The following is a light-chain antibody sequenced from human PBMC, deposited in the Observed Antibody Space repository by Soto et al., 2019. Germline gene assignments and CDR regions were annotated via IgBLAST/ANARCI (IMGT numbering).Light chain of an antibody. Sequence: IQLTQSPSSLSATVGDRVTLTCRASQDIGTYLAWYQQKPGKAPKVLIYHASTLQSGVPSRFSGSGSGTDFALTISSLQSEDFEIYYGQKVESYANTFGRGTRLDIK. CDR1: QDIGTY. CDR3: QKVESYANT. V-gene: IGKV1-9*01. J-gene: IGKJ5*01. CDR2: HAS.